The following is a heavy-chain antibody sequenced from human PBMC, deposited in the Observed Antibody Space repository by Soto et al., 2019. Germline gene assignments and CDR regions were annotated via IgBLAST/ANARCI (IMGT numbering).Heavy chain of an antibody. CDR2: IYYSGST. D-gene: IGHD2-21*01. Sequence: SETLSLTCTVSGGSISSYYWSWIRQPPGKGLEWIGYIYYSGSTNYNPSLKSRVTISVDTSKNQFSLKLSSVTAADTAVYYCARSRTRVIDYWGQGTLVTVSS. CDR3: ARSRTRVIDY. J-gene: IGHJ4*02. CDR1: GGSISSYY. V-gene: IGHV4-59*01.